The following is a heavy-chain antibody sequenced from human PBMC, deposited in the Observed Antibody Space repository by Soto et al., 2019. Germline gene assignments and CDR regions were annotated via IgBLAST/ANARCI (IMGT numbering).Heavy chain of an antibody. J-gene: IGHJ4*02. CDR2: ISYDGSNK. CDR3: AIYGRYNWNDVRNYFDY. Sequence: GGSLRLSCAASGFTFSSYGMHWVRQAPGKGLEWVAVISYDGSNKYYADSVKGRFTISRDNSKNTLYLQMNSLRAEDTAVYYCAIYGRYNWNDVRNYFDYWGQGTLVTVSS. V-gene: IGHV3-30*03. D-gene: IGHD1-1*01. CDR1: GFTFSSYG.